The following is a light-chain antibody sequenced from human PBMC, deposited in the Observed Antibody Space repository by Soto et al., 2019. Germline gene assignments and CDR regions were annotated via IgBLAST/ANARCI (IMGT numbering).Light chain of an antibody. CDR1: QSIGSW. CDR3: QQYNGYSWT. V-gene: IGKV1-5*03. CDR2: KAS. J-gene: IGKJ1*01. Sequence: DIQMTQSPSILSASVGDRVTITCRASQSIGSWVAWYQQKPGRAPNLLIHKASSLESGVPSRFSGSGSGTEFTLSISSLQPDDFATYYCQQYNGYSWTFGQGTKVDIK.